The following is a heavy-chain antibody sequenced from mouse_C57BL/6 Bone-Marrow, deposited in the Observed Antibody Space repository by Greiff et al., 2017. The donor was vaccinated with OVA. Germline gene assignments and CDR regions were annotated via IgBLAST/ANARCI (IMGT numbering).Heavy chain of an antibody. CDR1: GFSFNTYA. J-gene: IGHJ1*03. V-gene: IGHV10-1*01. Sequence: EVKLMESGGGLVQPKGSLKLSCAASGFSFNTYAMNWVRQAPGKGLEWVARIRSKSNNYATYYADSVKDRFTISRDDSESMLYLQMNNLKTEDTAMYYCVRPGSRYWYFDVWGTGTTVTVSS. CDR2: IRSKSNNYAT. CDR3: VRPGSRYWYFDV. D-gene: IGHD1-1*01.